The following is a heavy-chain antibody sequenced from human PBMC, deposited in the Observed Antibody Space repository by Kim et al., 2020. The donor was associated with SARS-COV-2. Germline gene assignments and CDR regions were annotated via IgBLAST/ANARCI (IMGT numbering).Heavy chain of an antibody. CDR3: ARVSVVPAAMFY. CDR1: GGSFSGYY. D-gene: IGHD2-2*01. V-gene: IGHV4-34*01. J-gene: IGHJ4*02. CDR2: INHSGST. Sequence: SETLSLTCAVYGGSFSGYYWSWIRQPPGKGLEWIGEINHSGSTNYNPSLKSRVTISVDTSKNQFSLKLSSVTAADTAVYYCARVSVVPAAMFYWGQGTLVTVSS.